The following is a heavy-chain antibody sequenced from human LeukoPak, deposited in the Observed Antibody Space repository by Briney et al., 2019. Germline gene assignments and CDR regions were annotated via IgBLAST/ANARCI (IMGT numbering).Heavy chain of an antibody. CDR1: GGSISSFY. V-gene: IGHV4-59*12. CDR2: IYYSGNT. Sequence: SETLSLTCTVSGGSISSFYWSWIRQPPGKGLEWIGYIYYSGNTNYNPSLKSRVTISVDTSKNQFSLKLSSVTAADTAVYYCARGQGWYMVRGVHHRDYWGQGTLVTVSS. D-gene: IGHD3-10*01. CDR3: ARGQGWYMVRGVHHRDY. J-gene: IGHJ4*02.